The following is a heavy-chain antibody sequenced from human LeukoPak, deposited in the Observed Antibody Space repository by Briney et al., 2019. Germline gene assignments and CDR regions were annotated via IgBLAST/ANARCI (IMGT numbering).Heavy chain of an antibody. CDR2: IYYSGST. D-gene: IGHD1-14*01. V-gene: IGHV4-59*11. CDR1: GGSISSHY. CDR3: ARGDGRPRIDY. Sequence: PSETLSLTCTVSGGSISSHYWSWIRQPPGKGLEWIGYIYYSGSTNYNPSLKSRVTISVDTSKNQFSLKLSPVTAADTAVYYCARGDGRPRIDYWGQGTLVTVSS. J-gene: IGHJ4*02.